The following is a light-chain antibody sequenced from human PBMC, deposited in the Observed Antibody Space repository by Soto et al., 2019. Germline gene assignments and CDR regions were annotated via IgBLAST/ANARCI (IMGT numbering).Light chain of an antibody. CDR1: TSEVGGYNY. Sequence: QSALTQPASVSGSPGQSITISCTGTTSEVGGYNYVSWYQQPPGKAPKLLIYAVSNRPSGVSNRFSGSKSGNTASLTISGLQAEDEADYYCSSYTSSSTRVFGTGTKVTVL. CDR2: AVS. V-gene: IGLV2-14*01. J-gene: IGLJ1*01. CDR3: SSYTSSSTRV.